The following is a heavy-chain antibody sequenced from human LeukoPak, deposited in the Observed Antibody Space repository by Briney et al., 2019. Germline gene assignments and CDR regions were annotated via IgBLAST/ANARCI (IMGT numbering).Heavy chain of an antibody. CDR2: ISAYIGNT. Sequence: GASVKVSCKASGYTFTSYGISWVRQAPGQGPEWMGWISAYIGNTNYAQKIQGRVTMTTDSSTSTAYMELRSLRSEDTAVYFCENKILEPAFDIWGARTMVTVSS. D-gene: IGHD2-15*01. J-gene: IGHJ3*02. CDR3: ENKILEPAFDI. CDR1: GYTFTSYG. V-gene: IGHV1-18*01.